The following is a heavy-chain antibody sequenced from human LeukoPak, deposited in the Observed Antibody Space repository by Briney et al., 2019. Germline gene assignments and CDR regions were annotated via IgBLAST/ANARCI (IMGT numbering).Heavy chain of an antibody. CDR1: GGSISSSSYY. CDR2: IYYSGST. Sequence: TSETLSLTCTVSGGSISSSSYYWGWIRQPPGKGLEWIGSIYYSGSTYYNPSLKSRVTISVDTSKNQFSLKLSSVTAADTAVYYCARHRARYSYGKTFDYWGQGTLVTVSS. J-gene: IGHJ4*02. CDR3: ARHRARYSYGKTFDY. D-gene: IGHD5-18*01. V-gene: IGHV4-39*01.